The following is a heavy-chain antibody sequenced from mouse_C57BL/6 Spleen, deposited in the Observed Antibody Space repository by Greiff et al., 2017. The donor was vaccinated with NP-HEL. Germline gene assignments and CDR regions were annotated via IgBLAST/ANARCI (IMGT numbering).Heavy chain of an antibody. J-gene: IGHJ3*01. Sequence: QVQLQQSGAELVKPGASVKMSCKASGYTFTSYWITWVKQRPGQGLEWIGDIYPGSGSTNYNEKFKSKATLTVDTSSSTAYMQLSSLTSEDSAVYYCARKYYYGSSYVWFAYWGQGTLVTVSA. D-gene: IGHD1-1*01. CDR2: IYPGSGST. V-gene: IGHV1-55*01. CDR3: ARKYYYGSSYVWFAY. CDR1: GYTFTSYW.